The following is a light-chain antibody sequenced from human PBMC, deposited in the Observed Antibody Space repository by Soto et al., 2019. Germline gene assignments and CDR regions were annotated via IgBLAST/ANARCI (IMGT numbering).Light chain of an antibody. CDR2: DAS. Sequence: DIQMTQSPSTLSASVGDRVTITCRASQSLSSWLAWYQQKPGKAPRLLIFDASSLESGVPSRFSGSGSGTDFTLTISSLQPDDFATYYCQQYNNYWTFGQGTKVDIK. V-gene: IGKV1-5*01. CDR1: QSLSSW. CDR3: QQYNNYWT. J-gene: IGKJ1*01.